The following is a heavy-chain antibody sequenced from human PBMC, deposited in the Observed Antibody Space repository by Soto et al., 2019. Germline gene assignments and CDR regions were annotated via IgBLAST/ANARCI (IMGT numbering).Heavy chain of an antibody. CDR1: GFTFSSYA. D-gene: IGHD3-9*01. V-gene: IGHV3-23*01. Sequence: GGSLRLSCAASGFTFSSYAMSWVRQAPGKGLEWVSAISGSGGSTYYADSVKGRFTISRDNSKNTLYLQMNSLRAEDTAVYYCAKGPYDILTGYPNWFDPWGQGTLVT. CDR3: AKGPYDILTGYPNWFDP. J-gene: IGHJ5*02. CDR2: ISGSGGST.